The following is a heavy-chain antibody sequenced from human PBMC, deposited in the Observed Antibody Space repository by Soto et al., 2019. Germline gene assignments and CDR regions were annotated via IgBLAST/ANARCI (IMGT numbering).Heavy chain of an antibody. Sequence: PGGSMRLSCVASGFGFRNYWMSWVRQAPGKGLEWVAYIKQDGSANYYMDSVKGRFTISRDNAKTSLYLQMSSLRAEDTAVYFCARGHYGLDVWGQGTTVTVSS. V-gene: IGHV3-7*01. CDR3: ARGHYGLDV. CDR2: IKQDGSAN. CDR1: GFGFRNYW. J-gene: IGHJ6*02.